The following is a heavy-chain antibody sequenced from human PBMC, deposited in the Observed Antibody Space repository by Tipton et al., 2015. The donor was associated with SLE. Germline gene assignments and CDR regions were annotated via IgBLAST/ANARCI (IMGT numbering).Heavy chain of an antibody. CDR1: GSTFSSYA. J-gene: IGHJ6*03. V-gene: IGHV3-23*01. D-gene: IGHD6-6*01. CDR2: ISGSGGST. Sequence: SLRLSCAASGSTFSSYAMSWVRQAPGKGLEWFSAISGSGGSTYYADSVKGRFTISRDNSKNTLYLQMNSLRAEDPAVDYCARSLVGKPAGDYYYYRDVWGKGTMVTVSS. CDR3: ARSLVGKPAGDYYYYRDV.